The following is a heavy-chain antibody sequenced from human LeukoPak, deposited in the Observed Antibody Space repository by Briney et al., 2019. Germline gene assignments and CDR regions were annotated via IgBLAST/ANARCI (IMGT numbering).Heavy chain of an antibody. CDR3: ARDHFEPGVILDY. D-gene: IGHD3-9*01. CDR1: GFTFSSYW. CDR2: IKQDGSEK. Sequence: GGSLRLSCAASGFTFSSYWMSWVRQATGKGLEWVANIKQDGSEKYYVDSVKGRFTISRDNAKNSLFLQMNSLRAEDTAVYYCARDHFEPGVILDYWGQGNLVTVSS. V-gene: IGHV3-7*05. J-gene: IGHJ4*02.